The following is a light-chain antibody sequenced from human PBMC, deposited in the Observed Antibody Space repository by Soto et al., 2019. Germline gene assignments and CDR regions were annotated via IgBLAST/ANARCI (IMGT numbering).Light chain of an antibody. CDR2: DNN. J-gene: IGLJ2*01. CDR1: RSNIGNNY. CDR3: ETRDDTLKAGV. Sequence: QSVLTQPPSVSAAPGQRVTISCSGSRSNIGNNYVSWYRQLPGTVPKLLIYDNNKRPSRIPDRFSGSKSGTSASLAITGLQTGDEADYYCETRDDTLKAGVFGGGTKLTVL. V-gene: IGLV1-51*01.